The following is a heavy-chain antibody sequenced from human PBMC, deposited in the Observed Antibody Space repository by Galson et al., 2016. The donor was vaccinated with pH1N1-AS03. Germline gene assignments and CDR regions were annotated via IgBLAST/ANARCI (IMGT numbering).Heavy chain of an antibody. CDR2: SGTAGDT. J-gene: IGHJ6*02. V-gene: IGHV3-13*01. Sequence: SLRLSCAGAGFTFSSHDMYWVRQPPGKGLEWVSASGTAGDTYYAGSVKGRFTISRENAKYSLYLQMNSLRAGDTAVYYCARGKEGYFYGMDVWGQGTTVTVSS. CDR1: GFTFSSHD. CDR3: ARGKEGYFYGMDV. D-gene: IGHD3-10*01.